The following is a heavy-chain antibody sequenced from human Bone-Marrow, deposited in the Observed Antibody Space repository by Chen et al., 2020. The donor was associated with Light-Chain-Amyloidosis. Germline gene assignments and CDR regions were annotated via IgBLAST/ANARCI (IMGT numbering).Heavy chain of an antibody. Sequence: GKKPGDSLKIAGKGTGYTFPNYWIGCVRQMPGKGLEWMGVIYPDDSDARYSPSFEGQVTISADKSITTAYLQWRSLKASDTAMYYCARRRDGYNFDYWGQGTLVTVSS. CDR3: ARRRDGYNFDY. D-gene: IGHD5-12*01. CDR1: GYTFPNYW. J-gene: IGHJ4*02. V-gene: IGHV5-51*01. CDR2: IYPDDSDA.